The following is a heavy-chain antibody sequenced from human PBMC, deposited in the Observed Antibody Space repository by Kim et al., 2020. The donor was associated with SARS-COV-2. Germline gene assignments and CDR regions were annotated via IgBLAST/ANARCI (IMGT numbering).Heavy chain of an antibody. D-gene: IGHD3-10*01. CDR2: ISGPGGST. CDR3: AKGLSGDLPRPHFDC. J-gene: IGHJ4*02. Sequence: GGSLRLSCATSGFTFSSYAMSWVRQAPGKGLEWISVISGPGGSTYYADSVKGRFTISRDNSKNTLSLQMSSLRAEDTAVYYCAKGLSGDLPRPHFDCWGQGTLVTVSS. CDR1: GFTFSSYA. V-gene: IGHV3-23*01.